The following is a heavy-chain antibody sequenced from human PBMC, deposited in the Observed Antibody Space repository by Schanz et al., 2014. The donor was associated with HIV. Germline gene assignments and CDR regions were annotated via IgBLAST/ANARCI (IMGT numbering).Heavy chain of an antibody. CDR1: GFTFSNYA. D-gene: IGHD3-16*01. V-gene: IGHV3-23*01. J-gene: IGHJ4*02. CDR2: ISGGST. CDR3: AKCLPIEEGTITYFDF. Sequence: EVQLLESGGGLVQPGGSLRLSCAASGFTFSNYAMTWVRQAPGKGLEWVSAISGGSTYYADSVKGRLTISRDNSKNTLYLHMNNRRAEDTAVYYCAKCLPIEEGTITYFDFWGQGTLVTVSS.